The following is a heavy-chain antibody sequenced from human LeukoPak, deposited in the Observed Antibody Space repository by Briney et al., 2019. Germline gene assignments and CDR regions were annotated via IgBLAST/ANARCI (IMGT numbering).Heavy chain of an antibody. CDR3: ARGGGITMVRGARQDWFDP. J-gene: IGHJ5*02. Sequence: PGGSLRLSCAASEFSFSITWMHWVRQPPGQGLVWVARITSDGTSTSYAESVKGRFTISRDNAKNTLYLQMNSLRAEDTAVYYCARGGGITMVRGARQDWFDPWGQGTLVTVSS. D-gene: IGHD3-10*01. CDR1: EFSFSITW. CDR2: ITSDGTST. V-gene: IGHV3-74*03.